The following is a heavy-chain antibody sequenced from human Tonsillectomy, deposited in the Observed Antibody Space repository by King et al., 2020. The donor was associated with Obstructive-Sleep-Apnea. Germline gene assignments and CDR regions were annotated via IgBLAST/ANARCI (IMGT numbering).Heavy chain of an antibody. Sequence: VQLVESGGGLVQPGGSLRLSCAASGFTFRSSWSYWVRRAPGKGLEWVATIKKEGSEINYVDSVKGRFTISRDNAKNSLYLQMTSLKVEDTAVYYCAAGDAIDYWGQGTLVTVSS. V-gene: IGHV3-7*03. CDR2: IKKEGSEI. D-gene: IGHD3-10*01. CDR3: AAGDAIDY. J-gene: IGHJ4*02. CDR1: GFTFRSSW.